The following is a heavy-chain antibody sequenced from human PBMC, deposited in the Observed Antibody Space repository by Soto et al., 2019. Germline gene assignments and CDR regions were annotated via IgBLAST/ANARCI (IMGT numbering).Heavy chain of an antibody. J-gene: IGHJ4*02. Sequence: GGSLRLSCAASGFTFSSYGMHWVRQAPGKGLEWVAVIWYDGSNKYYADSVKGRFTISRDNSKNTLHLKMNSLRAEDTAVYYCARDYDSSGYPRYYFDYWGQGTLVTVSS. V-gene: IGHV3-33*01. CDR2: IWYDGSNK. D-gene: IGHD3-22*01. CDR3: ARDYDSSGYPRYYFDY. CDR1: GFTFSSYG.